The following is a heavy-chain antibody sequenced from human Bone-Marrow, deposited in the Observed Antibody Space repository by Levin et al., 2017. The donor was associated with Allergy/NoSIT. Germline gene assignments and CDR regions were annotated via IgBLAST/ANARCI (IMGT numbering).Heavy chain of an antibody. D-gene: IGHD2-15*01. J-gene: IGHJ4*02. Sequence: GGSLRLSCAASGFTFSDYYMSWMRQAPGKGLEWVSYITSNGGSKYYADSVKGRFTISRDNAKNSLSLQMNSLRAEDTAVDYCVVALDYWGQGTLVTVSS. CDR3: VVALDY. V-gene: IGHV3-11*01. CDR1: GFTFSDYY. CDR2: ITSNGGSK.